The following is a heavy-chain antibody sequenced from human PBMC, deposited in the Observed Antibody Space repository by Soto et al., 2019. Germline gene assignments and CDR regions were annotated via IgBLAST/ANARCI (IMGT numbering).Heavy chain of an antibody. CDR1: GFTFSSYA. V-gene: IGHV3-30-3*01. D-gene: IGHD2-2*01. CDR3: ARGYCSSTSCYPTFDP. CDR2: ISYDGSNK. J-gene: IGHJ5*02. Sequence: GALRLSCAASGFTFSSYAMHWVRQAPGKGLEWVAVISYDGSNKYYADSVKGRFTISRDNSKNTPYLQMNSLRAEDTAVYYCARGYCSSTSCYPTFDPWGQGTLVTVSS.